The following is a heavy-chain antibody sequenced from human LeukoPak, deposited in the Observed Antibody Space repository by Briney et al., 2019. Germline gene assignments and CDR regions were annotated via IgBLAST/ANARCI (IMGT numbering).Heavy chain of an antibody. CDR2: INTYTENP. V-gene: IGHV7-4-1*02. J-gene: IGHJ4*02. Sequence: ASVKVSCKASGYTFTDYAINWVRQAPGQGLEWMGWINTYTENPTYAQGFTGRFVFSLDTSVSTAYLRISSLKAEDTAVYYCARDSGGFGELLIEWGQGTLVTVSS. CDR3: ARDSGGFGELLIE. D-gene: IGHD3-10*01. CDR1: GYTFTDYA.